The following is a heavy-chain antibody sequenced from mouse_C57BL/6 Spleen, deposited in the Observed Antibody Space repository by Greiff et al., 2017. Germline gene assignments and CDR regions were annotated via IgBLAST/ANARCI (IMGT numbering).Heavy chain of an antibody. CDR1: GYAFSSSW. CDR3: AREDSPTVVAPPL. D-gene: IGHD1-1*01. Sequence: QVQLQQSGPELVKPGASVKISCKASGYAFSSSWLNWVKQRPGKGLEWIGRIYPGDGDTNYNGKFKGKATLTADKSSSTAYLQLSSLTSEDSAVYFCAREDSPTVVAPPLWGTGTTVTVSA. V-gene: IGHV1-82*01. J-gene: IGHJ1*03. CDR2: IYPGDGDT.